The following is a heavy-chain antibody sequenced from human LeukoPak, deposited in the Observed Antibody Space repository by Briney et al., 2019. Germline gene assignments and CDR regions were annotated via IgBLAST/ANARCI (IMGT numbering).Heavy chain of an antibody. J-gene: IGHJ4*02. D-gene: IGHD3-16*01. CDR2: INHSGST. V-gene: IGHV4-34*01. CDR1: GGSFSGYY. Sequence: PSETLSLTCAVYGGSFSGYYWSWIRQPPGKGLEWIGEINHSGSTNYNPSLKRRVTISVNTSKNQFSLKLSSVTAADTAVYYCARRGGLRLGVNPPRYWGQGTLVTVSS. CDR3: ARRGGLRLGVNPPRY.